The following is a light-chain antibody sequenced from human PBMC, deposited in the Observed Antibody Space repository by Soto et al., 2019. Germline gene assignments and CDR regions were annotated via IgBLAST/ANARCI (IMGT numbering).Light chain of an antibody. CDR3: MQGTYWPYT. CDR2: KVS. V-gene: IGKV2-30*01. J-gene: IGKJ2*01. CDR1: ESVLYRDGNSY. Sequence: DVVMTQSPLSLPVTLGQSASVSCRSSESVLYRDGNSYLSWFQQRPGQSPRRLIYKVSNRDSGVPDRFSCSGSDTDFTLKISRVEAEDVGVYYCMQGTYWPYTFGQGTQLEIK.